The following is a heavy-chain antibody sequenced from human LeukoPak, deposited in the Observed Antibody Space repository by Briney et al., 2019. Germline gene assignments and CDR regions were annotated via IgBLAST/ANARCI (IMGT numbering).Heavy chain of an antibody. Sequence: PGGPLRPSCAASGFTFSSYAMHWVRQPPGKGLEWVPVISYDGSNKYYADSVKGRFTISRDNSKNTLYLQMNSLRAEDTAVYYCARDMNKWELLPGDYWGQGTLVTVSS. V-gene: IGHV3-30*04. CDR1: GFTFSSYA. D-gene: IGHD1-26*01. J-gene: IGHJ4*02. CDR2: ISYDGSNK. CDR3: ARDMNKWELLPGDY.